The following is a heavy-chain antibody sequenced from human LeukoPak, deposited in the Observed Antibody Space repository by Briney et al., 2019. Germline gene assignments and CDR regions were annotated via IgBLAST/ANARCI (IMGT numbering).Heavy chain of an antibody. D-gene: IGHD3-22*01. CDR2: IFYSGST. CDR1: GGCISSSSYY. V-gene: IGHV4-39*01. Sequence: SETLSLTCTVSGGCISSSSYYWGWIRQPPGKGLEWIGSIFYSGSTYYNSSLKSRVTISVDTSKNQFSLKLSSVTAADTAVYYCASDRSGLSFCFWGQGTLVTVSS. CDR3: ASDRSGLSFCF. J-gene: IGHJ4*02.